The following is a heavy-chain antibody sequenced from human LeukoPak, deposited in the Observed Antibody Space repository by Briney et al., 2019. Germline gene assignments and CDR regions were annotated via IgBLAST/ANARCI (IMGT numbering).Heavy chain of an antibody. V-gene: IGHV4-4*02. J-gene: IGHJ5*02. Sequence: SGTLSLTCDVSGVSVTTSDGWSWVRQSPGKALEWLGHIFQNETTNYNPSLKSRLIISIDKANDQFSLNLKSVTVADTAVYYRTREKGRGLYHYPSGTFHGFIQSWSQGSLVTVSS. CDR1: GVSVTTSDG. D-gene: IGHD3-10*01. CDR2: IFQNETT. CDR3: TREKGRGLYHYPSGTFHGFIQS.